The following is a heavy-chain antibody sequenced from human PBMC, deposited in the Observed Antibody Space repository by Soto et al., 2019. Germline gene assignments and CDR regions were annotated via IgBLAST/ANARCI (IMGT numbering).Heavy chain of an antibody. CDR2: VYHTGTT. CDR3: ARRYCSDSYCSYFDY. J-gene: IGHJ4*02. CDR1: GDSLSSSGYY. V-gene: IGHV4-39*07. Sequence: SETLSLTCAVSGDSLSSSGYYWGWIRQPPGRGLEWIGSVYHTGTTYYNPSLKSRVTISADTSKNQFSLRLSSVTAADTAIYYCARRYCSDSYCSYFDYWGRGTLVTVSS. D-gene: IGHD2-15*01.